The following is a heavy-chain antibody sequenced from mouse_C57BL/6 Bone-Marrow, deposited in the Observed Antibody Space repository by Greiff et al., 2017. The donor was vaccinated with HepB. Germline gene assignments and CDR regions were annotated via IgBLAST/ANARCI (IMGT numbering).Heavy chain of an antibody. CDR3: AKGGVCPSFAY. V-gene: IGHV5-6*02. Sequence: DVMLVESGGDLVKPGGSLKLSCAASGFTFSSYGMSWVRQTPDKRLEWVATISSGGSYTYYPDSVKGRFTISSDNAKNTLYLQMSSLQSEDTAMYYCAKGGVCPSFAYWGQGTLVTVSA. CDR2: ISSGGSYT. D-gene: IGHD2-10*02. CDR1: GFTFSSYG. J-gene: IGHJ3*01.